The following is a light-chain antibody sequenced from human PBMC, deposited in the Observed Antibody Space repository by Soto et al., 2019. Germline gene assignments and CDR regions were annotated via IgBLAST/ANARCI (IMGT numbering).Light chain of an antibody. J-gene: IGKJ3*01. CDR2: DAS. V-gene: IGKV1-33*01. CDR1: QDIRNY. Sequence: DIQMTQSPSSLSASVGDRVTITCQASQDIRNYLNWYQQKPGKDTKLLIYDASNLETGVPSRFSGSGSGTDYTFTISSLQPEDIATYYCQHYDDIPRTFGPGTKVDIK. CDR3: QHYDDIPRT.